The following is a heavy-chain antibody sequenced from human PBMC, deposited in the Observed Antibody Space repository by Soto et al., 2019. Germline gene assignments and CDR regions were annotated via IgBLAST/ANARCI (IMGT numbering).Heavy chain of an antibody. J-gene: IGHJ5*02. D-gene: IGHD3-10*01. Sequence: SETLSLTCTVSGGSISSYYWSWIRQPPGKGLEWIGYIYYSGSTNYNPSLKSRVTISVDTSKNQFSLKLSSVTAADTAVYYCASYGSGSYPQFDPWGQGTLVTVSS. V-gene: IGHV4-59*01. CDR2: IYYSGST. CDR1: GGSISSYY. CDR3: ASYGSGSYPQFDP.